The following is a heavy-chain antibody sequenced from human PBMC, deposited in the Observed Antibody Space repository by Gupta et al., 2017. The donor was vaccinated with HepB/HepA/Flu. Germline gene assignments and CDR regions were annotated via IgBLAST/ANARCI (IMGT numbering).Heavy chain of an antibody. CDR1: GFTFSGSA. V-gene: IGHV3-73*01. J-gene: IGHJ2*01. CDR3: TSAISAVGRENRYWYLDL. D-gene: IGHD6-13*01. Sequence: EVQLVCSGGGLVQPGGSLKLSCAASGFTFSGSAMHWVRQASGKGLEWVGRIRIKPNSYATAYAESVKGRGTISRDDSKKTADRQMNSLKSEETAVYDCTSAISAVGRENRYWYLDLGGLGTMVTVSS. CDR2: IRIKPNSYAT.